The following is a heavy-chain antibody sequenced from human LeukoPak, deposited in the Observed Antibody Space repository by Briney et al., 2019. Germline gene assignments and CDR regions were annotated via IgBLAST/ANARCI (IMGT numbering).Heavy chain of an antibody. CDR1: GFTFGNYW. CDR3: ARDDYYSS. Sequence: GGSLRLSCVGSGFTFGNYWMHWVRQAPGKGLIWVSRIRFDGSSTMYADSVKGRFTISRDNAKNTLYLHMNSLRAEDTAVYYCARDDYYSSWGQGTLVTVSS. D-gene: IGHD3-10*01. J-gene: IGHJ5*02. CDR2: IRFDGSST. V-gene: IGHV3-74*03.